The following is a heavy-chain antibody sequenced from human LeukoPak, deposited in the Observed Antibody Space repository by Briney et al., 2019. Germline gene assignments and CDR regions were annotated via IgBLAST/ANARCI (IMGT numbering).Heavy chain of an antibody. D-gene: IGHD6-6*01. V-gene: IGHV1-8*03. CDR2: MNPNSGDT. CDR3: AGRADSSSSVRGKLGYYYYMDV. J-gene: IGHJ6*03. CDR1: GYTFTSYD. Sequence: ASVTVSCKASGYTFTSYDINWVRQATGQGLEWVGWMNPNSGDTGYAQKFQGRVTITRNTSIGTAYMELSSLRFEDTAVYYCAGRADSSSSVRGKLGYYYYMDVWGKGTTVTVSS.